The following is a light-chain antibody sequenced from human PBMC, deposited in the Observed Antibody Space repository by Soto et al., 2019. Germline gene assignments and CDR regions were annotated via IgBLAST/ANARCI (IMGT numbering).Light chain of an antibody. V-gene: IGKV1-5*03. CDR3: QQYNSLWT. CDR2: KAS. J-gene: IGKJ1*01. CDR1: QSISSW. Sequence: DIQMTQSPSTLSASVGDRVTITCRASQSISSWLAWYQQKPGKAPKLLIYKASSLESGVPSRLSGSGSGTEFTLTISSLQPDDFATYYGQQYNSLWTFGQGTKVEIK.